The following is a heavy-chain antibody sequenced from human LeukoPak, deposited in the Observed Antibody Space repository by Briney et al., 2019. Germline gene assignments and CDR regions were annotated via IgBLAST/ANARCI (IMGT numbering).Heavy chain of an antibody. V-gene: IGHV3-23*01. J-gene: IGHJ4*02. D-gene: IGHD7-27*01. CDR2: ISGSGGST. Sequence: GVALRLSCAASGFTFSSYAMSWVRQAPGKGLEWVSAISGSGGSTYYADSVEGRSTISRDNSKTTLYLQMNSLRAEDTAVYYCAKEPNWAFFDYWGQGTLVAVCS. CDR1: GFTFSSYA. CDR3: AKEPNWAFFDY.